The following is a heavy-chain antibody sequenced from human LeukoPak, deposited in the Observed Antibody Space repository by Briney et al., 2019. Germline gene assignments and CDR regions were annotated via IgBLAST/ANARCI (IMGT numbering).Heavy chain of an antibody. Sequence: ASVKVSCKASGYTFTSYGISWVRQAPGQGLEWMGWISAYNGNTNYAQKFQGRVTITADESTSTAYMELSSLRSEDTAVHYCARDPSGWGQGTLVTVSS. CDR2: ISAYNGNT. CDR3: ARDPSG. V-gene: IGHV1-18*01. J-gene: IGHJ4*02. CDR1: GYTFTSYG. D-gene: IGHD3-10*01.